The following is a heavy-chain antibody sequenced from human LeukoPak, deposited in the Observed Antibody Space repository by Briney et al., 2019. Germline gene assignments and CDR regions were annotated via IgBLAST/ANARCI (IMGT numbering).Heavy chain of an antibody. J-gene: IGHJ4*02. CDR1: GFIFSSYS. D-gene: IGHD3-9*01. V-gene: IGHV3-21*01. CDR2: ISSSSGYI. Sequence: GGSLRLSCAASGFIFSSYSMNWVRQAPGKGLEWVSYISSSSGYIYYADSVKGRFTISRDNAKNSLYLQMNSLRAEDTAVYYCARGLELTGYSDYWGRGTLVTVSS. CDR3: ARGLELTGYSDY.